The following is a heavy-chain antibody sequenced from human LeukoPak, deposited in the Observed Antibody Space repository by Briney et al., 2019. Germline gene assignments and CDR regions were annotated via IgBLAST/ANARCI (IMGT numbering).Heavy chain of an antibody. CDR2: IYYSGST. V-gene: IGHV4-59*06. D-gene: IGHD3-16*01. CDR1: GGSISSYY. Sequence: SETLSLTCTVSGGSISSYYWSWIRQPPGKGLEWIGYIYYSGSTYYNPSLKSRVTISVDTSKNQFSLKLSSVTAADTAVYYCARRPLPWGGFDYWGQGTLVTVSS. CDR3: ARRPLPWGGFDY. J-gene: IGHJ4*02.